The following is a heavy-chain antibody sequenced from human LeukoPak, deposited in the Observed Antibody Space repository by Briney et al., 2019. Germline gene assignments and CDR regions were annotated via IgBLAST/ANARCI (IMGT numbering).Heavy chain of an antibody. J-gene: IGHJ4*02. CDR1: GFTFSSYS. CDR3: ARDSPDTALDY. CDR2: IWNDGSNK. Sequence: GGSLRLSCAASGFTFSSYSMNWVRQAPGKGLEWVAVIWNDGSNKYYADSVKGRFTIARDNSKNTLYMQMNSLRAEDTAVYYCARDSPDTALDYWGQGTLVTVSS. D-gene: IGHD5-18*01. V-gene: IGHV3-33*08.